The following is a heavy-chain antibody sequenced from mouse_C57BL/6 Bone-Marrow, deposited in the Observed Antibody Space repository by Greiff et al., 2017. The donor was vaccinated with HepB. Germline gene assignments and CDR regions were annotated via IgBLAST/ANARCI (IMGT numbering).Heavy chain of an antibody. CDR1: GYTFTSYG. V-gene: IGHV1-81*01. J-gene: IGHJ2*01. D-gene: IGHD2-5*01. CDR2: IYPRSGNT. CDR3: ARGDSNYYYFDY. Sequence: VHLVESGAELARPGASVKLSCKASGYTFTSYGISWVKQRTGQGLEWIGEIYPRSGNTYYNEKFKGKATLTADKSSSTAYMELRSLTYEDSAVYFCARGDSNYYYFDYWGQGTTLTVSS.